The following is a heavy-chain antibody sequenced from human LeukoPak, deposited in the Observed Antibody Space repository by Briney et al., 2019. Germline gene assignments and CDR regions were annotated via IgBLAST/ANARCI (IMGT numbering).Heavy chain of an antibody. Sequence: GGSLRLSCTASGFTFRTYWMSWVRQAPGKGLDWVANIKPDGSEQYYVDSVRGRFTVSRDNAKNSLYLQMSSLSAEDTAVYYCATTSIAAAVPGCFDYWGQGTLVTVFS. J-gene: IGHJ4*02. CDR3: ATTSIAAAVPGCFDY. V-gene: IGHV3-7*02. CDR2: IKPDGSEQ. D-gene: IGHD6-13*01. CDR1: GFTFRTYW.